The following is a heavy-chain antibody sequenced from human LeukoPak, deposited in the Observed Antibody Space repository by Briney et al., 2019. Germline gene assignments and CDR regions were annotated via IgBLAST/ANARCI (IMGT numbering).Heavy chain of an antibody. CDR3: AKGGVEIFGVVTRYYYYYMDV. Sequence: GGSLRLSCAASGFTFSSYAMHWVRQAPGKGLEWVAVISYDGSNKYYADSVKGRSTISRDNSKNTLYLQMNSLRAEDTAVYYCAKGGVEIFGVVTRYYYYYMDVWGKGTTVTVSS. CDR2: ISYDGSNK. CDR1: GFTFSSYA. V-gene: IGHV3-30*04. D-gene: IGHD3-3*01. J-gene: IGHJ6*03.